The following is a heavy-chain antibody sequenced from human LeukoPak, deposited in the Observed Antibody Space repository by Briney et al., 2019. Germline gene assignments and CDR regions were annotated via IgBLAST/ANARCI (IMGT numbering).Heavy chain of an antibody. D-gene: IGHD3-22*01. CDR1: GGSISSYY. Sequence: PSETLSLTCTVSGGSISSYYWSWIRQPPGKGLEWIGYIYYSGSTNYNSSLKSRVTISVDTSKNQFSLKLSSVTAADTAVYYCARALPYYYDSSGYYPTTNAFDIWGQGTMVTVSS. CDR3: ARALPYYYDSSGYYPTTNAFDI. V-gene: IGHV4-59*01. CDR2: IYYSGST. J-gene: IGHJ3*02.